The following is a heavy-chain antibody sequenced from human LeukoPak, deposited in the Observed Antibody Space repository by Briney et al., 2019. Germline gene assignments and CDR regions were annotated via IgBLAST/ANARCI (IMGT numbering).Heavy chain of an antibody. D-gene: IGHD3-10*01. Sequence: GASVKVSCKASGYTFTDFDINWVRQATGQGLEWMGCMNPNSGQTDYAQKFQGRVTMTRYTSRTSAYMDLSSLKSEDTAVYYCARGPRVGFRMVRGVSFADWGQGTLVTVSS. CDR1: GYTFTDFD. CDR2: MNPNSGQT. J-gene: IGHJ4*02. CDR3: ARGPRVGFRMVRGVSFAD. V-gene: IGHV1-8*01.